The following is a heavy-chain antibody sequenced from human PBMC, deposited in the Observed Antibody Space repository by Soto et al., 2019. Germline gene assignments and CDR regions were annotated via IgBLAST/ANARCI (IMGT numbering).Heavy chain of an antibody. CDR1: GFSLSTSGVG. CDR3: ALRSGSYYDY. D-gene: IGHD3-10*01. Sequence: SGPTLVNPTQTRTLTCTFSGFSLSTSGVGVGWIRQPPGKAPEWLALIYWDDDKHDSPSLKSRLTITKDTTKNQVVLTMTNMAPVNTATYYCALRSGSYYDYWGQGTLVTVSS. V-gene: IGHV2-5*02. CDR2: IYWDDDK. J-gene: IGHJ4*02.